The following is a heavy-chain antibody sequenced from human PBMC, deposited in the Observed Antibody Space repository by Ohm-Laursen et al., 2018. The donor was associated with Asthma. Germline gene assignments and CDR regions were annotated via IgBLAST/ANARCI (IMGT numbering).Heavy chain of an antibody. V-gene: IGHV1-3*01. CDR2: INAGNGNT. CDR3: ASMVTMVQGVNMFY. J-gene: IGHJ4*02. D-gene: IGHD3-10*01. Sequence: AASVKVSCKASGYTFTSYAMHWVRQAPGQRLEWMGWINAGNGNTKYSQKFQGRVTITRDTSASTAYMELSSLRSEDTAVYYCASMVTMVQGVNMFYWGQGTRVTVSS. CDR1: GYTFTSYA.